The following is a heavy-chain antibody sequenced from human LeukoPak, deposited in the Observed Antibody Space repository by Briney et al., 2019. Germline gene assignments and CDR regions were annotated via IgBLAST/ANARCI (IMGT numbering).Heavy chain of an antibody. CDR1: GFTFSSYS. CDR3: ARDFTLTGPDYGGNSGTPLDAFDI. CDR2: ISSSSSYI. Sequence: PGGSLRLSCAASGFTFSSYSMNWVRQAPGKGLEWVSSISSSSSYIYYADSVKGRFTISRDNAKNSLYLQMNSLRAEDTAVYYCARDFTLTGPDYGGNSGTPLDAFDIWGQGTMVTVSS. D-gene: IGHD4-23*01. V-gene: IGHV3-21*01. J-gene: IGHJ3*02.